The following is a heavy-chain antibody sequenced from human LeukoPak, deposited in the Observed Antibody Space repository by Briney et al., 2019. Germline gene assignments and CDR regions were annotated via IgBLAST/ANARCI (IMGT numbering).Heavy chain of an antibody. J-gene: IGHJ4*02. Sequence: GGSLRLSCAASGFTFSGSSMNWVRQAPGKGLEWVSYISSSSTTIYYADSVKGRFTISRDNAKNTLYLQMNSLRAEDTAMYYCARANYGVIPDYWGQGTLVTVSS. CDR2: ISSSSTTI. D-gene: IGHD3-10*01. CDR1: GFTFSGSS. CDR3: ARANYGVIPDY. V-gene: IGHV3-48*04.